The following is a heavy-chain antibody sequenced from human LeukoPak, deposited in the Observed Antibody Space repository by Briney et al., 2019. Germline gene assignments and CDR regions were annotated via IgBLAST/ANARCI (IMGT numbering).Heavy chain of an antibody. CDR1: GIVFSNTA. CDR3: GKDGGQYSSGPEFDP. CDR2: ISGGGERT. J-gene: IGHJ5*02. Sequence: GGSLRLSCAASGIVFSNTAMNWARQSPGRGLEWVSAISGGGERTFYADYVKGRFNISRDNSKNMVYLQMNSMRADDTAIYYCGKDGGQYSSGPEFDPRGQGALVTVSS. V-gene: IGHV3-23*01. D-gene: IGHD6-19*01.